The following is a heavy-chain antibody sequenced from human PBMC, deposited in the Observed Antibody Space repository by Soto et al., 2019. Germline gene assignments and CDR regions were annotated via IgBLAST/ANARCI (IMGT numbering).Heavy chain of an antibody. CDR3: ARGGGSSPEGRDY. D-gene: IGHD6-6*01. CDR2: ISGGGSTT. Sequence: EVQLVESGGGLVQPGGSLRLSCAASGFTFSSYWMHWVRQAPGKGLVWVSRISGGGSTTNYADSVKGRFTISRDNAKNTLYLQMNRLRAEDTAVYYCARGGGSSPEGRDYWGQGTLVTVSS. V-gene: IGHV3-74*01. CDR1: GFTFSSYW. J-gene: IGHJ4*02.